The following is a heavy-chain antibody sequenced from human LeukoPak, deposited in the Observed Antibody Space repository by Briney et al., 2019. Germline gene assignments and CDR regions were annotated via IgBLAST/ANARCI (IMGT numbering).Heavy chain of an antibody. CDR1: GGSISSYY. V-gene: IGHV4-59*01. CDR2: IYYSGST. CDR3: TSYYYDSSGYYNFDY. D-gene: IGHD3-22*01. J-gene: IGHJ4*02. Sequence: SETLSLTCTVSGGSISSYYWSWIRQPPGEGLEWIGYIYYSGSTNYNPSLTSRVTISVDTSKNQFSLKLSSVTAADTAVYYCTSYYYDSSGYYNFDYWGQGTLVTVSS.